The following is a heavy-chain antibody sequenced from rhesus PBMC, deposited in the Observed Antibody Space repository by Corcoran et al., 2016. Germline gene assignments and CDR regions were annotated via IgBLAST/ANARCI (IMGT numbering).Heavy chain of an antibody. V-gene: IGHV4-65*01. J-gene: IGHJ4*01. Sequence: QVQLQESGPGLVKPSETLSPPCAVSGGPVRSSNWWTWIRQPPGKGLEWIGYISGSSGSTYYNPSLKSRVTISTDTSKNQFSLKLSSVTAADTAVYYCARVTATVTHSDYWGQGVLVTVSS. CDR2: ISGSSGST. CDR1: GGPVRSSNW. CDR3: ARVTATVTHSDY. D-gene: IGHD5-12*01.